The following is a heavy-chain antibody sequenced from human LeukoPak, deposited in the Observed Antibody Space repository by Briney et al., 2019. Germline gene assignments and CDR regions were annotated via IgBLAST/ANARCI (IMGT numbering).Heavy chain of an antibody. CDR3: ARDQERSGWYGWFDP. CDR2: INPSGGST. D-gene: IGHD6-19*01. V-gene: IGHV1-46*01. CDR1: GYTFTSYY. Sequence: ASVKVSCKASGYTFTSYYVHWVRQAPGQGLEWMGIINPSGGSTSYAQKFQGRVTMTRHTSTSTVYMELSSLRSEDTAVYYCARDQERSGWYGWFDPWGQGTLVTVSS. J-gene: IGHJ5*02.